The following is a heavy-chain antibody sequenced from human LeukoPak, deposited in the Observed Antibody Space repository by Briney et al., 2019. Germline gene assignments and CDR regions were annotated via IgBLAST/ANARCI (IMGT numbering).Heavy chain of an antibody. Sequence: GGSLRLSCAASGFTFSSYWMSWVRQAPGKGLEWVANIKQDGSEKYYVDSVKGRFTISRDNAKNSLYLQMNSLRAEDTAVYYCARALDDYVWGSYRYYYDYWGQGTLVTVSP. V-gene: IGHV3-7*01. CDR2: IKQDGSEK. J-gene: IGHJ4*02. D-gene: IGHD3-16*02. CDR3: ARALDDYVWGSYRYYYDY. CDR1: GFTFSSYW.